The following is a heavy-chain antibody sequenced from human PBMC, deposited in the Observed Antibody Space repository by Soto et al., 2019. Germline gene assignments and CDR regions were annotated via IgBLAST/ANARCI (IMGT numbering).Heavy chain of an antibody. D-gene: IGHD1-26*01. CDR3: IKGGYDLQDSGTYGTFDD. J-gene: IGHJ4*02. V-gene: IGHV3-23*01. CDR2: ISGRGTST. Sequence: GGSLRLSCAASRLTFGRYAMSWVRQAPGKGLEWVSGISGRGTSTYYADSVKGRFTISRDNSNNTLYLQMDNLRAEDTAVYFCIKGGYDLQDSGTYGTFDDWGRGTLVTVSS. CDR1: RLTFGRYA.